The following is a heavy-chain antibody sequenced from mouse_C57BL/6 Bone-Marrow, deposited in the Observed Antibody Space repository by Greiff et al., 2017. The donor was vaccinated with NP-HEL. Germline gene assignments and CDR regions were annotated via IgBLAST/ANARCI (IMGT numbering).Heavy chain of an antibody. D-gene: IGHD1-1*01. V-gene: IGHV5-17*01. Sequence: EVQLVESGGGLVKPGGSLKLSCAASGFTFSDYGMHWVRQAPEKGLEWVAYISSGRSTIYYADTVKGRFTISRDNAKNTLFLQMTSLRSEDTAMYYCASGGTTVVAMDYWGQGTSVTVSS. J-gene: IGHJ4*01. CDR2: ISSGRSTI. CDR1: GFTFSDYG. CDR3: ASGGTTVVAMDY.